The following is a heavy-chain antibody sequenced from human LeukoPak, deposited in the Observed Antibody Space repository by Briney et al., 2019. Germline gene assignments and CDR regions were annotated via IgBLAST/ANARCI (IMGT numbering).Heavy chain of an antibody. V-gene: IGHV4-34*01. J-gene: IGHJ4*02. CDR2: INHSGST. Sequence: SETLSLTCAVYGGSFSGYYWSWIRQPPGKGLEWIGEINHSGSTNYNPSLKSRVTISVDTSKNQFSLKLSSVTAADTAVYYCARGRFYYYGSGSYYTPFDYWGQGTLVTLSS. CDR1: GGSFSGYY. D-gene: IGHD3-10*01. CDR3: ARGRFYYYGSGSYYTPFDY.